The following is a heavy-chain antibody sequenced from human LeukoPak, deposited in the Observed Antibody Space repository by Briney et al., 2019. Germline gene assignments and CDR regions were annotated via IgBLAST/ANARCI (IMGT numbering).Heavy chain of an antibody. CDR1: GGSISSYY. D-gene: IGHD3-10*01. CDR3: AREVPLWFGERGGMDV. J-gene: IGHJ6*02. Sequence: SSETLSLTCTVSGGSISSYYWSWIRQPPGKGLEWIGYIYYSGSTNYNPSLKSRVTISVDTSKNQFSLKLSSVTAADTAVYYCAREVPLWFGERGGMDVWGQGTTVTVSS. CDR2: IYYSGST. V-gene: IGHV4-59*12.